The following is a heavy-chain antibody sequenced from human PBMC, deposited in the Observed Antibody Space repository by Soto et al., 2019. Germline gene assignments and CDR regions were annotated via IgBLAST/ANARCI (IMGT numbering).Heavy chain of an antibody. CDR2: IYYSGSSNYNS. CDR3: ARGRIAAAGLDFDY. CDR1: DGSISSYY. V-gene: IGHV4-59*01. D-gene: IGHD6-13*01. J-gene: IGHJ4*02. Sequence: PSETLSLTCTVSDGSISSYYWNWIRQPPGKRLEWIGYIYYSGSSNYNSNYNPSLKSRVTISVDTSKNQFSLKLRSVTAADTAVYYCARGRIAAAGLDFDYWGQGTLVTVSS.